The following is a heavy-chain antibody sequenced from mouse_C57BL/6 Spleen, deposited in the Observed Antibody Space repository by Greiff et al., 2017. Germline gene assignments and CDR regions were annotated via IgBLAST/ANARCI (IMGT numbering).Heavy chain of an antibody. V-gene: IGHV1-50*01. CDR2: IDPSDSYT. D-gene: IGHD4-1*01. CDR1: GYTFTSYW. J-gene: IGHJ2*01. CDR3: ARTGTFDY. Sequence: QVQLQQPGAELVKPGASVKLSCKASGYTFTSYWMQWVKQRPGPGLEWIGEIDPSDSYTNYNQKFKGKATLTVDTSSSTAYMQLSSLTSEDSAVYYCARTGTFDYWGQGTTLTVSS.